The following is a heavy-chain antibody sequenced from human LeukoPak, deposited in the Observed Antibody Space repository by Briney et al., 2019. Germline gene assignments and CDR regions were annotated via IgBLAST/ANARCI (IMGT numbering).Heavy chain of an antibody. Sequence: PSQTLSLTCAISGGSISSGGYSWSWIRQPPGKGLEWIGYIYHSGSTYYNPSLKSRVTISVDRSKNQFSLKLSSVTAADTAVYYCARGPTHYYDSSGYDYWGQGTLVTVSS. J-gene: IGHJ4*02. CDR2: IYHSGST. D-gene: IGHD3-22*01. CDR1: GGSISSGGYS. CDR3: ARGPTHYYDSSGYDY. V-gene: IGHV4-30-2*01.